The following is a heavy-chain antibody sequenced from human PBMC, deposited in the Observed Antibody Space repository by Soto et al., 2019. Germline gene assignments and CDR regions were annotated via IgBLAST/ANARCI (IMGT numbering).Heavy chain of an antibody. CDR2: IIPIFGTA. D-gene: IGHD1-20*01. V-gene: IGHV1-69*01. J-gene: IGHJ5*02. CDR3: ARGRNWNVRDRMTRTIGWFDP. Sequence: QVQLVQSGAEVKKPGSSVKVSCKASRGTFSSYAISWVRQAPGQGLEWMGGIIPIFGTANYAQKFQGRVTITADESTSTAYMELSSLRSEDTAVYYCARGRNWNVRDRMTRTIGWFDPWGQGTLVTVSS. CDR1: RGTFSSYA.